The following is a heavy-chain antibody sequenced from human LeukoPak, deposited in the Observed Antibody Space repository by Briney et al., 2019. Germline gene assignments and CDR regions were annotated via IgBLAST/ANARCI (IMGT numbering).Heavy chain of an antibody. Sequence: GGSLRLSCAASGFTVNSKYMSWIRQAPGKGLEWVAFLRYDGSNKFYTDSVKGRFTISRDNSKNTLYLQMNSLRAEDAAVYYCAKDYIYGGWGNAFDIWGQGTMVTVSS. CDR1: GFTVNSKY. CDR2: LRYDGSNK. J-gene: IGHJ3*02. CDR3: AKDYIYGGWGNAFDI. D-gene: IGHD5-18*01. V-gene: IGHV3-30*02.